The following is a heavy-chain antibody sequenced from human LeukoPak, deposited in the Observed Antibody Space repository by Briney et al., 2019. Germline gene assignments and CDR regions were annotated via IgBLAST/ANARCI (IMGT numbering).Heavy chain of an antibody. Sequence: PGGSLRLSCAVSGFSVSSYEMNWVRQAPGKGLEWLSYIGTPDSVYYADSVRGRFTLSRDNAKNSLYLQMNSLRGEDTAVYYCVRAYYRGYSDDFDYWGQGTLVTVSS. D-gene: IGHD3-10*01. V-gene: IGHV3-48*03. CDR3: VRAYYRGYSDDFDY. CDR2: IGTPDSV. CDR1: GFSVSSYE. J-gene: IGHJ4*02.